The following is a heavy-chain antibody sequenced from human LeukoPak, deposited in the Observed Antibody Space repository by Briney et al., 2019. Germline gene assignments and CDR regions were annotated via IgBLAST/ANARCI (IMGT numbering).Heavy chain of an antibody. CDR3: AKSSYYDSSGYYREYYFDY. CDR2: ISSSSSYI. D-gene: IGHD3-22*01. Sequence: PGGSLRLSCAASGFTFGSYSMNWVRQAPGKGLEWVSSISSSSSYIYYADSVKGRFTISRDNSKNTLYLQMNSLRAEDTAVYYCAKSSYYDSSGYYREYYFDYWGQGTLVTVSS. V-gene: IGHV3-21*04. CDR1: GFTFGSYS. J-gene: IGHJ4*02.